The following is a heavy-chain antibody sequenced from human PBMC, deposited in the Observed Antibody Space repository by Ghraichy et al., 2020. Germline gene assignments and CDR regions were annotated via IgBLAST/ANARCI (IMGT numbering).Heavy chain of an antibody. CDR2: IWYDGSNK. D-gene: IGHD3-22*01. Sequence: GGSLRLSCAASGFTFSSYGMHWVRQAPGKGLEWVAVIWYDGSNKYYADSVKGRFTISRDNSKNTLYLQMNSLRAEDTAVYYCARETYDSSGYCDYWGQGTLVTVSS. V-gene: IGHV3-33*01. CDR1: GFTFSSYG. J-gene: IGHJ4*02. CDR3: ARETYDSSGYCDY.